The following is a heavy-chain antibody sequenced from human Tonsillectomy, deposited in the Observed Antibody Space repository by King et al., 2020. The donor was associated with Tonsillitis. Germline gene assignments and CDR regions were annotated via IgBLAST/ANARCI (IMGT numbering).Heavy chain of an antibody. CDR3: ASSGCMGGDYYYGIDI. V-gene: IGHV3-21*01. CDR1: GFSFSDYN. J-gene: IGHJ6*02. D-gene: IGHD5-12*01. CDR2: ISRSSNYI. Sequence: VQLVESGGGLVKPGGSLRLSCAASGFSFSDYNMNWVRQGPGKGLEWVSSISRSSNYIYYADSVKGRFTISRDNAKNSLYLQMNSLRAEDTAVYYCASSGCMGGDYYYGIDIWGQGTTVTVSS.